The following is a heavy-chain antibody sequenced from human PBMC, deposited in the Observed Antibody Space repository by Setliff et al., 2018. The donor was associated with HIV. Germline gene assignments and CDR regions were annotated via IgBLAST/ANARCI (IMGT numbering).Heavy chain of an antibody. CDR1: GFTVSTYY. CDR3: ARVRLYNTALDY. Sequence: GGSLRLSCAASGFTVSTYYMSWVRQAPGKGLEWVSTIYSGGSTYHADSVKGRFTLSRDTSKNTLFLQMNSLRPEDAAVYYCARVRLYNTALDYWGQGALVTVS. CDR2: IYSGGST. J-gene: IGHJ4*02. D-gene: IGHD3-3*01. V-gene: IGHV3-66*02.